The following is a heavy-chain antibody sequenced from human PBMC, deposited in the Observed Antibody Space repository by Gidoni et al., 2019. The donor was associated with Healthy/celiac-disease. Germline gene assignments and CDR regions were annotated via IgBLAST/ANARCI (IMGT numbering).Heavy chain of an antibody. CDR1: GFTFSNAW. D-gene: IGHD3-3*01. Sequence: EVQLVESGGGLVKPGGSLRLSCAASGFTFSNAWMSWVRQAPGKGLEWVGRIKSKTDGGTTDYAAPVKGRFTISRDDSKNTLYLQMNSLKTEDTAVYYCTTGRFLEWLLYDYWGQGTLVTVSS. V-gene: IGHV3-15*01. CDR3: TTGRFLEWLLYDY. J-gene: IGHJ4*02. CDR2: IKSKTDGGTT.